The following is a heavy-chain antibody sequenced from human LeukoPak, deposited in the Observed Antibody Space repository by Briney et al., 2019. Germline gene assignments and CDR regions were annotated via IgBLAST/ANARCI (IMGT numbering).Heavy chain of an antibody. CDR2: INPNSGGT. CDR3: ARDYGDYYYYYMDV. V-gene: IGHV1-2*02. CDR1: GYTFTDYY. Sequence: ASVKVSCKASGYTFTDYYIHWVRQAPGKGLEWMGWINPNSGGTSCAQKLQGRVAMTRDPSTSTVYMELSSLRSEDTAVYYCARDYGDYYYYYMDVWGKGTTVTVSS. J-gene: IGHJ6*03. D-gene: IGHD4-17*01.